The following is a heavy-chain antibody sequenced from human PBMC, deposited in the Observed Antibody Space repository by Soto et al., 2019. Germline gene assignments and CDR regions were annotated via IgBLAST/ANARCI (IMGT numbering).Heavy chain of an antibody. V-gene: IGHV5-10-1*01. CDR3: DRHSGSKHHGRGYCMDV. Sequence: GESLKISCKGSGYSFTSYWISWVRQMPGKGLEWMGRIDPSDSYTNYSPSFQGHGTISADKSISTAYLQWSSLKASDTARYYCDRHSGSKHHGRGYCMDVWGQGTPVTVSS. D-gene: IGHD1-1*01. CDR1: GYSFTSYW. CDR2: IDPSDSYT. J-gene: IGHJ6*02.